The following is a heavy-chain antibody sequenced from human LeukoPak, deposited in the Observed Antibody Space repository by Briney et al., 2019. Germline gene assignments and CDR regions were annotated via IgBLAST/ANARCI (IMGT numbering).Heavy chain of an antibody. CDR1: GGSISSGGYY. Sequence: SQTLSLTCTVSGGSISSGGYYWSWIRQHPGKGLEWIGYIYYSGSTYYNPSLKSRVTISVDTSKNQFSLKLSSVTAADTAVYYCARSGGGYVVVVPAAPGHWFDPWGHGTLVTVSS. D-gene: IGHD2-2*01. V-gene: IGHV4-31*03. J-gene: IGHJ5*02. CDR3: ARSGGGYVVVVPAAPGHWFDP. CDR2: IYYSGST.